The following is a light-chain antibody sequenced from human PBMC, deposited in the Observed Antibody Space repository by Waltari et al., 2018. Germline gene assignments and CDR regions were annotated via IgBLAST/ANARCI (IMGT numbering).Light chain of an antibody. Sequence: EIVLTQSPGTLSLSPGERAALPCRASRTVSSNFLAWYQQSPGQAPRLLIYGASSRATGIPDRFSGSGSGTEFTLTISRLDPEDFAVYYCQQYDTSWGFAFGPGTKVEIK. CDR2: GAS. CDR1: RTVSSNF. J-gene: IGKJ3*01. V-gene: IGKV3-20*01. CDR3: QQYDTSWGFA.